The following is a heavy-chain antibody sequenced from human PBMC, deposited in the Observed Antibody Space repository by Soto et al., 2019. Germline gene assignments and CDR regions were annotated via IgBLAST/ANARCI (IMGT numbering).Heavy chain of an antibody. CDR2: INPNSGGT. CDR3: ARDHISVHITGTNYYYYGTDV. Sequence: ASVKVSCKASGYTFTGYYMHWVRQAPGQGLEWMGWINPNSGGTNYAQKFQGRVTMTRDMSISTAYMELSRLRSDDTAVYYCARDHISVHITGTNYYYYGTDVWGQGTTVTVSS. J-gene: IGHJ6*02. D-gene: IGHD1-7*01. V-gene: IGHV1-2*02. CDR1: GYTFTGYY.